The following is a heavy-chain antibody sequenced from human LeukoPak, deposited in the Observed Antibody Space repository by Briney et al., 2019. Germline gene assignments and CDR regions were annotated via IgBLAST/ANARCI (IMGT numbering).Heavy chain of an antibody. V-gene: IGHV1-69*13. CDR2: IIPIFGTA. CDR3: ATGQGGSYYGYYYYMDV. J-gene: IGHJ6*03. D-gene: IGHD1-26*01. CDR1: GGTFSSYA. Sequence: SVKVSCKASGGTFSSYAISWVRQAPGQGLEWMGGIIPIFGTANYAQKFQGRVTITADGSTSTAYMELSSLRSEDTAVYYCATGQGGSYYGYYYYMDVWGKGTTVTVSS.